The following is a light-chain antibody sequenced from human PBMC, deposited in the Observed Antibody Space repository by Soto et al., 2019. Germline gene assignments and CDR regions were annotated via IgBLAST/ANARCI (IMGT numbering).Light chain of an antibody. CDR2: DVN. Sequence: QSALTQPASVSGSPGQSITISCTGTSSDIGAFDLVSWYQQHTGKAPKVMIYDVNIRPSGVSSRFSGSKSGNTASLAISGLQAEDEADYYCSSYTITSTRLFGTGTKVTVL. CDR1: SSDIGAFDL. V-gene: IGLV2-14*01. J-gene: IGLJ1*01. CDR3: SSYTITSTRL.